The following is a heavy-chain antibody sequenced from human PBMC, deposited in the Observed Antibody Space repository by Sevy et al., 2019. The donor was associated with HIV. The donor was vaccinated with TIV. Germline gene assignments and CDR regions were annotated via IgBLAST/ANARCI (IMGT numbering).Heavy chain of an antibody. CDR3: FRNLDRDSSYDSSGYSSRPIDY. D-gene: IGHD3-22*01. CDR1: GFTFSSYA. V-gene: IGHV3-30-3*01. Sequence: GGSLRLSCAASGFTFSSYAMHWVRQAPGKGLEWAAVISYDGSNKYYADSVKGRFTISRDNSKNTLYLQMNSLRAEDTAVYYCFRNLDRDSSYDSSGYSSRPIDYWGQGTLVTVSS. CDR2: ISYDGSNK. J-gene: IGHJ4*02.